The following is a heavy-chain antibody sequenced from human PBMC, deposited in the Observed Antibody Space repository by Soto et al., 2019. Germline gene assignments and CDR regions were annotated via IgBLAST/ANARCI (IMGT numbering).Heavy chain of an antibody. D-gene: IGHD3-10*01. CDR3: ASYEMLRGYYYYGLDV. J-gene: IGHJ6*02. CDR2: IIPFFGTT. V-gene: IGHV1-69*01. CDR1: GGTFKNYG. Sequence: QVQLVQSGAEVKKPGSSVRVSCKASGGTFKNYGFSWVRQAPGHGLEWMGGIIPFFGTTNYAQNFQGRATITAVESTTTAYMELSSLRSEDTAVYYCASYEMLRGYYYYGLDVWGQGTTVTVSS.